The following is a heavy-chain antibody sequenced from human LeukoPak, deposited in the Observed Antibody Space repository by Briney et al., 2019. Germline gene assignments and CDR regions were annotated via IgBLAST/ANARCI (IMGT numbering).Heavy chain of an antibody. D-gene: IGHD2-8*01. V-gene: IGHV3-23*01. J-gene: IGHJ4*02. Sequence: GGSLTLPCAGSGFTFISYAMSWVRQAPEQGLEWVSVISDSGDYTSYADSVRGRFTISRDNSRNTLYLQMISLRPEDTAVYYCAKDTSIGKYCTNGVCSPFDYWGQGTLVTVSS. CDR3: AKDTSIGKYCTNGVCSPFDY. CDR2: ISDSGDYT. CDR1: GFTFISYA.